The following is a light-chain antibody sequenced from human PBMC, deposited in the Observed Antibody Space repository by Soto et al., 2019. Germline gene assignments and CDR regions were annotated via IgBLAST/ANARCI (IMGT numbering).Light chain of an antibody. CDR2: GAS. Sequence: DIPMTQSPSSLSASVGDRVTITCRASQRMANYLNWYQQRPGKAPKLLISGASTLQSAVPSRFSGGGSGTDFTLTISTLQPEDFATYYCQQTYTTPHTFGQGTKLEIK. CDR3: QQTYTTPHT. J-gene: IGKJ2*01. V-gene: IGKV1-39*01. CDR1: QRMANY.